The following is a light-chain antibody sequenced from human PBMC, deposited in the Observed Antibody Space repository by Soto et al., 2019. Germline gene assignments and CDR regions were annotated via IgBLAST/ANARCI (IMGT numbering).Light chain of an antibody. CDR3: SSYTSSYTVV. V-gene: IGLV2-14*01. Sequence: QSALTQPASVSGSPGQSITISCTGTSSDVGDHNYVSWYQQHPGKAPKLMIYEVSNRPSGVSNRFSGSKSGNTASLTISGLQAEDEADYYCSSYTSSYTVVFGGGTKLTVL. CDR2: EVS. CDR1: SSDVGDHNY. J-gene: IGLJ3*02.